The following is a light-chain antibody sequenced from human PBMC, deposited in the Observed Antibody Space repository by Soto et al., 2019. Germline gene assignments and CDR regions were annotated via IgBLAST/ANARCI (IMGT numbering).Light chain of an antibody. CDR2: DVS. J-gene: IGLJ2*01. V-gene: IGLV2-14*01. Sequence: QSALNQPASVSGSPGQSITISCTGTSSDVGGYNYVSWYQQHPGKAPKLMIYDVSNRPSGVSNRFSGSKSGNTASLTISGLQAEDEADYYCSSYTSSSTVVFGGGTKVTVV. CDR3: SSYTSSSTVV. CDR1: SSDVGGYNY.